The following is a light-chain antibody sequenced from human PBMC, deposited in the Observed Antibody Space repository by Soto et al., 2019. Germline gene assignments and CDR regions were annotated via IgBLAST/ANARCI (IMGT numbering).Light chain of an antibody. CDR2: EVS. V-gene: IGLV2-23*02. J-gene: IGLJ1*01. Sequence: QAALTQTASVSGSPGQLITISCTGTSTDAGSYSLVTWYQQHPGKAPKLVIYEVSKRPSGVSNRFSGSKSGNTASLTISGLQAEDEADYYCCSYAGSSTYVFGTGTKVTVL. CDR1: STDAGSYSL. CDR3: CSYAGSSTYV.